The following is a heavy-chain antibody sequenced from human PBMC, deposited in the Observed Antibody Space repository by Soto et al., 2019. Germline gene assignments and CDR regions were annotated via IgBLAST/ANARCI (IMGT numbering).Heavy chain of an antibody. CDR3: AKEVDSSTAGTYYYYGMDV. J-gene: IGHJ6*02. D-gene: IGHD2-2*01. V-gene: IGHV3-30*18. CDR1: GFTFSSYG. CDR2: ISYDGSNK. Sequence: LRLSCAASGFTFSSYGMHWVRQAPGKGLEWVAVISYDGSNKYYADSVKGRFTISRDNSKNTLYLQMNSLRAEDTAVYYCAKEVDSSTAGTYYYYGMDVWGQGTTVTVSS.